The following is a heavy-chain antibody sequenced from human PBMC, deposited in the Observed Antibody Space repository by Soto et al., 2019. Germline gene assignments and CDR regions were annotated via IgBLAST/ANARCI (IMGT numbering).Heavy chain of an antibody. CDR2: INPATGAA. Sequence: QLHLVQSGAVVKKPGASVTVSCSASGYPVTAYYMHWVRQAPGRGVEWMGGINPATGAAKYTQKCQGRVTRTRDTSTSTVFMELSGLTSEDTAVFYCARGGGVGVAGSAAFDMWGQGTLVTVSS. D-gene: IGHD3-3*01. CDR3: ARGGGVGVAGSAAFDM. J-gene: IGHJ3*02. CDR1: GYPVTAYY. V-gene: IGHV1-2*02.